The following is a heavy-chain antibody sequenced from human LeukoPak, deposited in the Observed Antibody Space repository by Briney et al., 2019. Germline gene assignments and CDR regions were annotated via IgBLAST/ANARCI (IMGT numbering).Heavy chain of an antibody. CDR1: GGSFSGYY. Sequence: SETLSLTCAVYGGSFSGYYWSWIRRPPGKGLEWIGEINHSGSTNYNPSLKSRVTISVDTSKNQFSLKLSSVTAADTAVYYCARRNRITMVRGVTGLNWFDPWGQGTLVTVSS. CDR2: INHSGST. V-gene: IGHV4-34*01. CDR3: ARRNRITMVRGVTGLNWFDP. D-gene: IGHD3-10*01. J-gene: IGHJ5*02.